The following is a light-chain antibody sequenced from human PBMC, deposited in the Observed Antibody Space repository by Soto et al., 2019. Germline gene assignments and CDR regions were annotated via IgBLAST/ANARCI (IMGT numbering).Light chain of an antibody. CDR3: QPYYEWPRT. J-gene: IGKJ1*01. CDR2: GAS. Sequence: EIVMTQSPATLSVSPGEGATLSCRASQSIINNLAWYQQKPGQAPRFLIYGASTRAAGIPARFSGSGSGTEFTLTISSLQSEDFAVYYCQPYYEWPRTFGPGTKVEMK. CDR1: QSIINN. V-gene: IGKV3-15*01.